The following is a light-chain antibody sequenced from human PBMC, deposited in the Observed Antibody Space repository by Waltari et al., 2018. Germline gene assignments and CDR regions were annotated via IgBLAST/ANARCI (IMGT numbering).Light chain of an antibody. V-gene: IGLV2-23*02. CDR3: CSYSGRNIWV. CDR1: SSDVGFYNL. J-gene: IGLJ3*02. CDR2: EVI. Sequence: QSALTQPASVSGSPGQSITISCTGTSSDVGFYNLVSWYQQHPGKAPELVVYEVISRPSVFFNRFSVSKSGNTASLTISWLQADDEADYYCCSYSGRNIWVFGGGTKLTVL.